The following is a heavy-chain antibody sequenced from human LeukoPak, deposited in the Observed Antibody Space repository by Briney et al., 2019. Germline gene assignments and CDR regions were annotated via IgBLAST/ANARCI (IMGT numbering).Heavy chain of an antibody. CDR3: ARDSPSIVLMVYALDY. J-gene: IGHJ4*02. CDR1: GFTFSSYW. D-gene: IGHD2-8*01. CDR2: IKQDGSEK. V-gene: IGHV3-7*01. Sequence: GGSLRLSCAASGFTFSSYWMSWVRQAPGKGLEWVANIKQDGSEKYYVDSVKGRFTISRDNSKNTLYLQMNSLRAEDTAVYYCARDSPSIVLMVYALDYWGQGTLVTVSS.